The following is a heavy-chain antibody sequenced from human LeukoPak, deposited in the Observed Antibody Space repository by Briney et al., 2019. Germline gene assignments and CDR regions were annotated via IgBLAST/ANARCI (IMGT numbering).Heavy chain of an antibody. V-gene: IGHV2-5*02. Sequence: SGPTLVNPTQTLTLTCTFSGFSLSTSGVGEGWIRQPPGKALEWLALIYWDDDKRYSPSLKSRLTITKDTSKNQVVLTMTNMDPVGTATYYCAHLGDSSSYYPGDYFDYWGQGTLVTVSS. J-gene: IGHJ4*02. CDR2: IYWDDDK. CDR1: GFSLSTSGVG. D-gene: IGHD3-22*01. CDR3: AHLGDSSSYYPGDYFDY.